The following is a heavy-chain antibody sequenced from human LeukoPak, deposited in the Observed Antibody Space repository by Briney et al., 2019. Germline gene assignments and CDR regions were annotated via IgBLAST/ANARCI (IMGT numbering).Heavy chain of an antibody. V-gene: IGHV1-2*02. Sequence: ASVKVSCKAFGYTFTSNYMHWVRQAPGQGLEWMGWINPNSGGTNYAQKFQGRVTMTRDTSISTAYMELSRLRSDDTAVYYCARDHSSGYYGSGSEFDYWGQGTLVTVSS. CDR3: ARDHSSGYYGSGSEFDY. CDR1: GYTFTSNY. J-gene: IGHJ4*02. CDR2: INPNSGGT. D-gene: IGHD3-10*01.